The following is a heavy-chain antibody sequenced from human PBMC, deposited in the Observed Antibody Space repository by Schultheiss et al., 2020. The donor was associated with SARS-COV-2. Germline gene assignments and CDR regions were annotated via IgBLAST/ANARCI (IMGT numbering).Heavy chain of an antibody. CDR1: GYSFTSYW. Sequence: GGSLRLSCKGSGYSFTSYWIGWVRQMPGKGLEWMGIIYPGDSDTRYSPSFQGQVTISADKAISTVYLQWSSLKASDTARYYCARHFGSSSWIDYWGQGTLVTVAS. CDR3: ARHFGSSSWIDY. V-gene: IGHV5-51*01. J-gene: IGHJ4*02. D-gene: IGHD6-13*01. CDR2: IYPGDSDT.